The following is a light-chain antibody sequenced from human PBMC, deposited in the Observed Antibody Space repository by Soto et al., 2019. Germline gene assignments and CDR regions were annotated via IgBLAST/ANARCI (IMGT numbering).Light chain of an antibody. Sequence: QSALTQPPSVSGTPGQRVTISCSGGHSNIGRKTVTWYQHLPGKVPKLLIYNSIQRPSGVPDRFSGSESGTSASLAVSGLQSEDEADYYCAAWDDSLNAVIFGGGTKVTVL. V-gene: IGLV1-44*01. CDR3: AAWDDSLNAVI. CDR2: NSI. CDR1: HSNIGRKT. J-gene: IGLJ1*01.